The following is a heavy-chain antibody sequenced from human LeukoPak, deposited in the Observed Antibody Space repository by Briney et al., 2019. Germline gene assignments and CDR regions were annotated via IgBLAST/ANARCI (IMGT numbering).Heavy chain of an antibody. CDR2: VKSTSGST. CDR3: AGGGGGGAGIYSYGFSFDY. D-gene: IGHD5-18*01. V-gene: IGHV1-8*01. J-gene: IGHJ4*02. CDR1: GYIFSNYD. Sequence: ASVKVSCQTSGYIFSNYDINWVRQAPGEGLEWMGWVKSTSGSTAIARRFQGRVSMTRDTSTNTAHMELSGLTSEDTAVFYCAGGGGGGAGIYSYGFSFDYWGQGTPLIVSS.